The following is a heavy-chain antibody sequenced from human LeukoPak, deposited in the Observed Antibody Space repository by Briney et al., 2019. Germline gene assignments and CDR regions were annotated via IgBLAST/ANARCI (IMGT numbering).Heavy chain of an antibody. CDR3: AGPLYSSFVDRVDI. D-gene: IGHD6-6*01. CDR2: INPNSGGT. Sequence: ASVKVSCKASGYTFTGYYMHWVRQAPGQGLEWMGWINPNSGGTNYAQKFQGRVTMTRDTSISTAYMELSRLRSDDTAVYYCAGPLYSSFVDRVDIWGQGTMVTVSS. V-gene: IGHV1-2*02. J-gene: IGHJ3*02. CDR1: GYTFTGYY.